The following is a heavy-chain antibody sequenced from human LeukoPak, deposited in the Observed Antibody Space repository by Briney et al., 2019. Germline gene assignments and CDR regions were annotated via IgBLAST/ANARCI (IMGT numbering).Heavy chain of an antibody. CDR2: IFTGGST. D-gene: IGHD6-25*01. Sequence: SETLSLTCTVSGGSISSYYWGWIRQPAGKGLEWIGRIFTGGSTNYNPSLESRLTMSIDTSKNQFSLKLSSVTAADTAMYFCGFSEGDFRGQGALVTVSS. V-gene: IGHV4-4*07. CDR3: GFSEGDF. CDR1: GGSISSYY. J-gene: IGHJ4*02.